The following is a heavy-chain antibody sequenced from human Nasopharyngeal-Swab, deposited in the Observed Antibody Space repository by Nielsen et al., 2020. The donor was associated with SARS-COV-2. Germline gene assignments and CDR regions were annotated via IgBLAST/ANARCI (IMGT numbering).Heavy chain of an antibody. D-gene: IGHD2-21*01. Sequence: GESLKISCAASGFTFSSYEMNWVRQAPGKGLEWVSYISSSGSTIYYADSVKGRFTISRDNAKNSLYLQMNSLRAEDTAVYYCARVPALIPYYYYGMDVWGQGTTATVSS. J-gene: IGHJ6*02. CDR3: ARVPALIPYYYYGMDV. V-gene: IGHV3-48*03. CDR1: GFTFSSYE. CDR2: ISSSGSTI.